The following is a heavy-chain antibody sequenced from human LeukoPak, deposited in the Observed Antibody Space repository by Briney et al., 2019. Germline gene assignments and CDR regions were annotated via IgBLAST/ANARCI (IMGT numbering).Heavy chain of an antibody. V-gene: IGHV4-4*07. CDR2: VYTTGTT. Sequence: SETLSLTCTVSGGSISNYYWTWIRQPAGKGLEWIGRVYTTGTTNYNASLKSRVTISVDTSKNQFSLKVISMTAADTAVYYCTKSDGYGLIRICGRGTMVTVSS. D-gene: IGHD3-10*01. CDR3: TKSDGYGLIRI. J-gene: IGHJ3*02. CDR1: GGSISNYY.